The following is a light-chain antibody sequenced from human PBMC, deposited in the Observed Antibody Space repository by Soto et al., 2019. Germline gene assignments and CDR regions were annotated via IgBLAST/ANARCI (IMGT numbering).Light chain of an antibody. J-gene: IGLJ2*01. CDR2: EVN. V-gene: IGLV2-14*01. CDR1: SSDVGAYNY. CDR3: NSHTTSRSLV. Sequence: QSALTQPASVTGSPGQSTTISCTGTSSDVGAYNYVSWYQQHPGKAPKLMVYEVNNRPSGVSDRFSGSKSGNTASLTISGLQAEDEADYYCNSHTTSRSLVFGGGTKVTVL.